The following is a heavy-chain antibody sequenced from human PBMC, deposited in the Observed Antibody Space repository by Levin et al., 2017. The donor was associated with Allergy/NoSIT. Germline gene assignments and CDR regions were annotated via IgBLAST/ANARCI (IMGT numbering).Heavy chain of an antibody. CDR1: GDSITGGFY. CDR2: IWHSGIV. J-gene: IGHJ3*02. V-gene: IGHV4-31*03. Sequence: TSETLSLTCTVSGDSITGGFYWSWIRQRPGRGLEWLGFIWHSGIVHRNPYLGSRLSLSVDTSRNQFSLRVDSVTAADTGLYFCARETEGYRDTRSGAFDIWGQGTMVTVSS. CDR3: ARETEGYRDTRSGAFDI. D-gene: IGHD5-18*01.